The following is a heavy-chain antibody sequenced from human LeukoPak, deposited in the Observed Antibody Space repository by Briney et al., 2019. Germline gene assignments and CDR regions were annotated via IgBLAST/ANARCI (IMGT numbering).Heavy chain of an antibody. J-gene: IGHJ4*02. Sequence: GGSLRLSCAASGFTFSSYGMSWVRQAPGKGLEWVSAISGSGGSTYYADSVKGRFTISRDNSKNTLYLQMNSLRAEDTAVYYCAKDSHYDILTGYLYYFDYWGQGTLVTVSS. CDR1: GFTFSSYG. CDR2: ISGSGGST. D-gene: IGHD3-9*01. CDR3: AKDSHYDILTGYLYYFDY. V-gene: IGHV3-23*01.